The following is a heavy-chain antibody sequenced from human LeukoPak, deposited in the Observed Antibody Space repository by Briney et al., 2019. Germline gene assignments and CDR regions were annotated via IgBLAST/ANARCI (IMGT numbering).Heavy chain of an antibody. CDR2: IYTSGST. CDR3: ASTGVNEDAFDI. D-gene: IGHD7-27*01. CDR1: GGSFSGYY. Sequence: ESSETLSLTCAVYGGSFSGYYWSWIRQPAGKGLEWIGRIYTSGSTNYNPSLKSRVTISVDTSKNQFSLKLSSVTAADTAVYYCASTGVNEDAFDIWGQGTMVTVSS. J-gene: IGHJ3*02. V-gene: IGHV4-59*10.